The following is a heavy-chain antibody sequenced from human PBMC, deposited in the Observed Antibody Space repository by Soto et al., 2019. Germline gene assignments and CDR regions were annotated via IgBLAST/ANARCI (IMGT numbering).Heavy chain of an antibody. CDR3: ARSREICVAVTPFEY. CDR1: GAPFSRYY. J-gene: IGHJ4*02. V-gene: IGHV4-34*02. Sequence: QLQLQQWGAGLPKPSETLSLTCAVYGAPFSRYYSTWIPQPRAKGLEWVGEINHTASTKYNPSLKTRVIRSLNTSKNHLSLCLGSVTAADTAVYYCARSREICVAVTPFEYWGQGTQFAVSS. CDR2: INHTAST. D-gene: IGHD3-3*01.